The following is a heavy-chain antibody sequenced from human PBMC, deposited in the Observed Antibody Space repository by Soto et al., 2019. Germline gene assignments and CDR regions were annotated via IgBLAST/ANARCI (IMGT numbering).Heavy chain of an antibody. CDR2: ISGSGGST. CDR3: ANSGYDFWSGYSDY. J-gene: IGHJ4*02. Sequence: ESGGGLVQPGGSLRLSCAASGFTFSSYAMSWVRQAPGKGLEWVSAISGSGGSTYYADSVKGRFTISRDNSKNTLYLQMNSLRAEDTAVYYCANSGYDFWSGYSDYWGQGTLVTVSS. V-gene: IGHV3-23*01. D-gene: IGHD3-3*01. CDR1: GFTFSSYA.